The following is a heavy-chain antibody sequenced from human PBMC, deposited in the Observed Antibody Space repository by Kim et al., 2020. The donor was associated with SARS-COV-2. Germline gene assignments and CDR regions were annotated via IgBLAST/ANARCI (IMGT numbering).Heavy chain of an antibody. CDR2: YTT. V-gene: IGHV3-72*01. CDR3: VRDRAGAGDY. J-gene: IGHJ4*02. Sequence: YTTEYAPSVRGRFTISRDDSKNSLFLQMGSLKSDDTAVYYCVRDRAGAGDYWGQGALVTVSS.